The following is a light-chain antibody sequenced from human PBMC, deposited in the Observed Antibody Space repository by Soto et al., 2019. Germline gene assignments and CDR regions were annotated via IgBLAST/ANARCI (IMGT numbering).Light chain of an antibody. V-gene: IGKV1-5*01. CDR1: QSISSW. CDR3: QQYNSYSPWT. CDR2: YAS. J-gene: IGKJ1*01. Sequence: DIQMTQSPATLSASVGDRVTITCRASQSISSWLAWYQQKPGKAPKRLIYYASSLESGVPSRFSGSGSGTEFTLTISSMQHADFATYYCQQYNSYSPWTFGQGTKVEIK.